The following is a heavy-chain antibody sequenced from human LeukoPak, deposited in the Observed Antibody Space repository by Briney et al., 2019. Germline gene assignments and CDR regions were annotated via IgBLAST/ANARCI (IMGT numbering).Heavy chain of an antibody. CDR3: ARAGDTYGYYYNGLDV. D-gene: IGHD5-18*01. J-gene: IGHJ6*02. CDR2: INPNSGGT. CDR1: GYTFTVNN. Sequence: ASVKVSSKDPGYTFTVNNLCWVRAAPGQGLEWMGWINPNSGGTKYAQTFKGRVTMTRDTSISTAYMELSSLRSDDTAVYYCARAGDTYGYYYNGLDVWGQGTTVTVSS. V-gene: IGHV1-2*02.